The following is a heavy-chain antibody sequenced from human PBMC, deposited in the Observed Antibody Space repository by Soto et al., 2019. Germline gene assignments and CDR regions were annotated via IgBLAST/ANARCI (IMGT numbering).Heavy chain of an antibody. V-gene: IGHV2-5*02. J-gene: IGHJ5*02. D-gene: IGHD6-6*01. CDR2: IYWDDDK. CDR3: AQRLEAACPFDP. Sequence: QITLKESGPTLVKPTQTLTLTCTVSGFSLSTSGVGVGWIRQPPGKALEWLALIYWDDDKRYSPSLESRLTITKDTSKNQVVLTMTNMDPVDTATYCCAQRLEAACPFDPWGQGILVTVSS. CDR1: GFSLSTSGVG.